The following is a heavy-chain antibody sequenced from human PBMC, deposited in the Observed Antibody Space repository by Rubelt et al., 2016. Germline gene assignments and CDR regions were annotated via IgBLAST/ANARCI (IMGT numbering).Heavy chain of an antibody. D-gene: IGHD1-26*01. Sequence: EVQLVQSGAEVQTPGESLKISCKGSGCSFTSYWIGWVRQMPGKGLEWMGIIYPGASDTRYSPSFQGQVTTAADKSISTAYLQWSSLKASDTAMYYCARHGQVQSGDAFDIWGQGTMVTVSS. V-gene: IGHV5-51*01. CDR3: ARHGQVQSGDAFDI. J-gene: IGHJ3*02. CDR1: GCSFTSYW. CDR2: IYPGASDT.